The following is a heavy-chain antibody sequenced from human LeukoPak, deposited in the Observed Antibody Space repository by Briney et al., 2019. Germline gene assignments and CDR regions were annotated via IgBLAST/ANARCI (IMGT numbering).Heavy chain of an antibody. CDR2: IYYSGTI. Sequence: SETHSPTCCVSGVSISSYYWSWSRQPPGKGLEWIGYIYYSGTINYIPPLMGRVTISVDTSKNQFSLKLSSVTAADTAVYYCARAWATDNFDFWGQ. CDR3: ARAWATDNFDF. V-gene: IGHV4-59*01. J-gene: IGHJ4*02. CDR1: GVSISSYY.